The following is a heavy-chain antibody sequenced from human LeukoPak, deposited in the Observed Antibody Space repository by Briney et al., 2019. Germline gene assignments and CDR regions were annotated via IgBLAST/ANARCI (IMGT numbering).Heavy chain of an antibody. D-gene: IGHD6-13*01. J-gene: IGHJ4*02. CDR2: IEQDGNEK. CDR1: GFSFSNYW. CDR3: ARDRAAASSSPPDY. V-gene: IGHV3-7*04. Sequence: PGGSLRLSCAASGFSFSNYWMSWVRQAPGKGLEWVANIEQDGNEKYYVDSVKGRFTISRDNAKNSLYLQMNSLRAEDTAVYYCARDRAAASSSPPDYWGQGTLVTVSS.